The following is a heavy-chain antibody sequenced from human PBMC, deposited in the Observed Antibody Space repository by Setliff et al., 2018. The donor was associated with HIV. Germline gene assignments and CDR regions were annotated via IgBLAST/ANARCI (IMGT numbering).Heavy chain of an antibody. J-gene: IGHJ4*02. V-gene: IGHV3-72*01. Sequence: GGSLRLSCAASGFTFSSYWMSWVRQAPGKGLEWVGRTTNKADSYNTNYAASVKGRFTIARDDSKKSLYLQMNSLKIEDTAVYYCVRGLGSEFDYWGQGTLVTAPQ. D-gene: IGHD2-15*01. CDR1: GFTFSSYW. CDR2: TTNKADSYNT. CDR3: VRGLGSEFDY.